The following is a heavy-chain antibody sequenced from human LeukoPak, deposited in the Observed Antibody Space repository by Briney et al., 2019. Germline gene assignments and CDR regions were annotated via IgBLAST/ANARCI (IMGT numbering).Heavy chain of an antibody. Sequence: SETLSLTCTVSGGSVRSGSYYWSWIRQPPGKGLEWIGYIYYSGSTNYNPSLKSRVTISVDTSKNQFSLKLSSVTAADTAVYFCARSPSSSTTYYTFEYWGLGTLVTVSS. CDR1: GGSVRSGSYY. D-gene: IGHD2-2*02. CDR2: IYYSGST. V-gene: IGHV4-61*01. J-gene: IGHJ4*02. CDR3: ARSPSSSTTYYTFEY.